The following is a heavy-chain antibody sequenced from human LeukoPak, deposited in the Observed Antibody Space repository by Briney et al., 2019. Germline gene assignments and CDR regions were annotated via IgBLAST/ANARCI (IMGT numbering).Heavy chain of an antibody. V-gene: IGHV1-2*02. CDR1: GYTFTGYY. Sequence: ASVKVSCKASGYTFTGYYMHWVRQAPGQGLEWMGWINPNSGGTNYAQKFQGRVTMTRDTSISTAYMELSRLRSDETAVYYCARVSSIAARTFDYWGQGTLVTVSS. CDR2: INPNSGGT. J-gene: IGHJ4*02. D-gene: IGHD6-6*01. CDR3: ARVSSIAARTFDY.